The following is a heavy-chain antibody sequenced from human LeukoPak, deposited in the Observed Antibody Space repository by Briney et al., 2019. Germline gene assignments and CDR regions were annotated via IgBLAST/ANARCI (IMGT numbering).Heavy chain of an antibody. Sequence: GRSLRLSCAASGFTFSSYAVHWVRQAPGKGLEWVAVISYDGSNKYYADSVKGRFTISRDNSKNTLYLQMNSLRAEDTAVNYCARDTETWDYFDYWGQGTLVTVSS. CDR2: ISYDGSNK. V-gene: IGHV3-30*04. CDR1: GFTFSSYA. CDR3: ARDTETWDYFDY. J-gene: IGHJ4*02. D-gene: IGHD3-16*01.